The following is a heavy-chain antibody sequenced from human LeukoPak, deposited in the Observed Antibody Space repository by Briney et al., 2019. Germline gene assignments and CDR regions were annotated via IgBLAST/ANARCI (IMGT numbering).Heavy chain of an antibody. CDR2: VFDSGRT. Sequence: SETLSLTCSVSGVSMKIHHWIWIRQTPGKGRVWFGYVFDSGRTKENPSLKSRVTLSADTSKNQLSLRLSSVTAADTAVYYCTTIKRGNIFGYFDFWGQGIMVTVSS. CDR1: GVSMKIHH. J-gene: IGHJ4*02. V-gene: IGHV4-59*11. CDR3: TTIKRGNIFGYFDF. D-gene: IGHD5-18*01.